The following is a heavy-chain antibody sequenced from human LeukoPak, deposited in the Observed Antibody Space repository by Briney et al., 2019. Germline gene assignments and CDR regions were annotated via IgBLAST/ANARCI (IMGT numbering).Heavy chain of an antibody. J-gene: IGHJ4*02. V-gene: IGHV4-59*12. Sequence: SETLSLTCTVSGGSISSYYWSWIRQPPGKGLEWIGYIYYSGSTNYNPSLKSRVTISVDTSKNQFSLKLSSVTAADTAVYYCAREDTPMVTPFDYWGQGTLVTVSS. D-gene: IGHD5-18*01. CDR2: IYYSGST. CDR1: GGSISSYY. CDR3: AREDTPMVTPFDY.